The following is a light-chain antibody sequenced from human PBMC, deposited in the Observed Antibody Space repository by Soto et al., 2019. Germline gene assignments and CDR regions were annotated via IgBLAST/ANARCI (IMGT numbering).Light chain of an antibody. V-gene: IGKV3-20*01. CDR1: QSVSSGY. J-gene: IGKJ3*01. Sequence: EIVLTQSPGTLSLSPGERATLSCRASQSVSSGYLAWYQQKLGQAPRLLIYGASSRATGVPDRFSGSGSGTDFTLTISRLEPEAFAVYYCQQYGTSPSFGPGTKVDIK. CDR2: GAS. CDR3: QQYGTSPS.